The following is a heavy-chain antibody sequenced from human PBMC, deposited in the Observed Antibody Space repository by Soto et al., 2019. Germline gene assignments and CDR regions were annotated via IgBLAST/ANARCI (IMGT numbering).Heavy chain of an antibody. J-gene: IGHJ4*02. D-gene: IGHD6-6*01. Sequence: PGESLKISCKGSGYRFADYWITWVRQKPGKGLEWMGRIDPSDSQTYYSPSFQGQVTISADKSISTAYLQWSSLKASDTAMYYCARHQIGREYSSSSVDYWGQGTLVTVSS. CDR3: ARHQIGREYSSSSVDY. CDR2: IDPSDSQT. CDR1: GYRFADYW. V-gene: IGHV5-10-1*04.